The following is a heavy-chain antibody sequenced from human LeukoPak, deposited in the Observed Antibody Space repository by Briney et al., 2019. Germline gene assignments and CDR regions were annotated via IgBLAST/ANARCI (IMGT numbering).Heavy chain of an antibody. CDR1: GFTFSSYW. CDR3: ARAKRNYCSSTSCYLDY. J-gene: IGHJ4*02. CDR2: IASDGSST. D-gene: IGHD2-2*01. Sequence: GGSLRLSCAASGFTFSSYWMNWVRQAPGKGLVWVSRIASDGSSTTYADSVKGRFSISRDNAKNTLYLQMNSLRVEDTAVYYCARAKRNYCSSTSCYLDYWGQGTLVTVSS. V-gene: IGHV3-74*01.